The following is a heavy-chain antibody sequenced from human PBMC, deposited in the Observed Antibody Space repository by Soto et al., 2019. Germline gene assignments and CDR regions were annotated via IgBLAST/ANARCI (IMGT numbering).Heavy chain of an antibody. CDR2: IYPGDSDT. CDR3: ARLPHPRSYSYYYYGMDV. CDR1: GYSFTSYW. J-gene: IGHJ6*02. V-gene: IGHV5-51*01. Sequence: GESLKISCKGSGYSFTSYWIGWVRQMPGKGLEWMGIIYPGDSDTRYSPSFQGQVTISADKSISTAYLQWSSLKASDTAMYYCARLPHPRSYSYYYYGMDVWGQGTTVTVSS.